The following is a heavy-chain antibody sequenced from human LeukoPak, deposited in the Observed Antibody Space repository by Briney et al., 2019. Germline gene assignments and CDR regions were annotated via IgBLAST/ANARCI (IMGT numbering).Heavy chain of an antibody. V-gene: IGHV1-2*02. CDR2: INPNSGGT. CDR3: ARPGVRGVYFWVHMDV. J-gene: IGHJ6*02. Sequence: GASVKVSCKASGYTFTGYYMHWVRQAPGQGLEWMGWINPNSGGTNYAQKFQGRVTMTRDTSISTAYMELSRLRSDDTAVYYCARPGVRGVYFWVHMDVWGQGTTVTASS. CDR1: GYTFTGYY. D-gene: IGHD3-10*01.